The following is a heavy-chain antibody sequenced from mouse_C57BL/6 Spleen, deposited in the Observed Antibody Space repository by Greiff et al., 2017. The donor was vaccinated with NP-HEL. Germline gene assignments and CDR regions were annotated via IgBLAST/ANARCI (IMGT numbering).Heavy chain of an antibody. V-gene: IGHV1-59*01. Sequence: VQLQQPGAELVRPGTSVKLSCKASGYTFTSYWMHWVKQRPGQGLEWIGVIDPSDSYTNYNQKFKGKATLTVDTSSSTAYMQLSSLTSEDSAVYYCAKGNSGKGYYAMDYWGQGTSVTVSS. D-gene: IGHD1-1*01. CDR2: IDPSDSYT. CDR1: GYTFTSYW. CDR3: AKGNSGKGYYAMDY. J-gene: IGHJ4*01.